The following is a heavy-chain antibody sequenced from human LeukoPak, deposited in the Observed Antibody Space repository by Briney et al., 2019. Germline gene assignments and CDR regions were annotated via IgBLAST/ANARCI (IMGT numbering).Heavy chain of an antibody. CDR3: ARGMREVVVITSYFDY. D-gene: IGHD3-22*01. J-gene: IGHJ4*02. V-gene: IGHV4-59*08. CDR2: IYYSGST. Sequence: PSETLSLTCTVSGGSISSYYWSWIRQPPGKGLEWIGYIYYSGSTNYNPSLKSRVTISVDTSKNQFSLKLSSVTAADTAVYYCARGMREVVVITSYFDYWGQGTLVTVSS. CDR1: GGSISSYY.